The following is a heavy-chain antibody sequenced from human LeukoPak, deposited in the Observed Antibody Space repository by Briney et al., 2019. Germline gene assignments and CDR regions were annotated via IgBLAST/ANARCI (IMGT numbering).Heavy chain of an antibody. CDR2: INHSGST. D-gene: IGHD1-26*01. V-gene: IGHV4-34*01. Sequence: KPSETLSLTCAVYGGSFSGYYWSWIRQPPGKGLEWIGEINHSGSTNYNPSLKSRVTISVDTSKNQFSLKLSSVTAADTAVYYCARSYGDYWGQGTLVTVSS. CDR3: ARSYGDY. J-gene: IGHJ4*02. CDR1: GGSFSGYY.